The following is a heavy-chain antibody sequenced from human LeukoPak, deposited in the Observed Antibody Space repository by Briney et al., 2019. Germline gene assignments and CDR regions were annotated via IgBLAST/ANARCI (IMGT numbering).Heavy chain of an antibody. J-gene: IGHJ3*02. Sequence: SETLSLICTVSGGSISSGDYYWSWIRQPPGKGLEWIGYIYYSGSTYYNPSLKSRVTISVDTSKNQFSLKLSSVTAADTAVYYCARVLAAADDDAFDIWGQGTMVTVSS. CDR3: ARVLAAADDDAFDI. D-gene: IGHD6-13*01. CDR2: IYYSGST. V-gene: IGHV4-30-4*01. CDR1: GGSISSGDYY.